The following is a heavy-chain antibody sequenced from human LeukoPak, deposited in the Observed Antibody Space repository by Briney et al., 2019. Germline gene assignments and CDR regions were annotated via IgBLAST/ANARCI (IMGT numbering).Heavy chain of an antibody. J-gene: IGHJ6*02. CDR1: GFNLDDYA. CDR3: ARDSWRRAFNYGMDV. Sequence: GRSLRLSCAASGFNLDDYAMHWVRQVPGKGLEWVAGISWSSGNIGYGDSVKGRFTISRDNAENSLHLQMNSLRTEDTALYFCARDSWRRAFNYGMDVWGQGTTVAVSS. V-gene: IGHV3-9*01. CDR2: ISWSSGNI. D-gene: IGHD5-12*01.